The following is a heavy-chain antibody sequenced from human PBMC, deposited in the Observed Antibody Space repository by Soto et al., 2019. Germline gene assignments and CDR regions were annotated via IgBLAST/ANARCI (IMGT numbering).Heavy chain of an antibody. CDR2: ISGNGGST. V-gene: IGHV3-23*01. D-gene: IGHD4-4*01. Sequence: PGGSLRLSCAASGFTFSIYPMSWVRQAPGKGLEWVSAISGNGGSTEYADSLKGRFTISRDNSQNTLYLQMNSLRAEDTAVYYCARGFSNSVYYYYHGMDVWGQGTTVTVSS. CDR1: GFTFSIYP. CDR3: ARGFSNSVYYYYHGMDV. J-gene: IGHJ6*02.